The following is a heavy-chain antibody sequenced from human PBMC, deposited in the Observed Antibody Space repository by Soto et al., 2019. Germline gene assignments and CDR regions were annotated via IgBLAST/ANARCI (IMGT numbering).Heavy chain of an antibody. J-gene: IGHJ3*02. Sequence: SETLSLTCAVSGGSISSGGYSWSWIRQPPGKGLEWIGYIYHSGSTYYNPSLKSRVTISVDRSKNQFSLKLSSVTAADTAVYYCARAADSSGYYYVFTGAFDICGQGTMVTVSS. CDR3: ARAADSSGYYYVFTGAFDI. D-gene: IGHD3-22*01. V-gene: IGHV4-30-2*01. CDR1: GGSISSGGYS. CDR2: IYHSGST.